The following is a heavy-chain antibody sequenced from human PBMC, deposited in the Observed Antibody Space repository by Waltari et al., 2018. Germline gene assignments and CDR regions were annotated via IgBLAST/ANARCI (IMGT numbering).Heavy chain of an antibody. D-gene: IGHD3-9*01. J-gene: IGHJ5*02. CDR3: AMSTGYSRFDP. Sequence: QVHLVQSGVEVKKPGASVKVYCKASGHTFSSYYIHWLRQAPGQGLEWMGMINPTGDQTTYAQRFQGRVTMTRDTSTTTAYMDLRSLKSEDTAVYFCAMSTGYSRFDPWGQGTRVTVSS. CDR1: GHTFSSYY. V-gene: IGHV1-46*01. CDR2: INPTGDQT.